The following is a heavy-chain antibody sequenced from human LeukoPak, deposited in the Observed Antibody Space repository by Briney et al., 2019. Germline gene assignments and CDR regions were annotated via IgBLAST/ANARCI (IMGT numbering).Heavy chain of an antibody. Sequence: GASVKVSCKASGYTFTSYDISWVRQAPGQGLEWMGWISTYNGDTNYAQKLQGRVTMTTDTSTSTAYMELRSLRSDDTAVYYCARDLGTRRFVDYWGQGTLVTVSS. D-gene: IGHD2-8*01. J-gene: IGHJ4*02. CDR3: ARDLGTRRFVDY. CDR1: GYTFTSYD. V-gene: IGHV1-18*01. CDR2: ISTYNGDT.